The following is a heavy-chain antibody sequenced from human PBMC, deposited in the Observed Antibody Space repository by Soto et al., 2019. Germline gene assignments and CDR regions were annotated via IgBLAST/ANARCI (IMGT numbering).Heavy chain of an antibody. V-gene: IGHV4-34*01. CDR2: INHSGST. CDR3: AREGGYSYGYSDH. D-gene: IGHD5-18*01. CDR1: GGSFSGYY. J-gene: IGHJ4*02. Sequence: PSETLSLTCAVYGGSFSGYYWSWIRQPPGKGLEWIGEINHSGSTNYNPSLKSRVTISVDTSKNQFSLKLSSVTAADTAVYYCAREGGYSYGYSDHWGQGTLVTVSS.